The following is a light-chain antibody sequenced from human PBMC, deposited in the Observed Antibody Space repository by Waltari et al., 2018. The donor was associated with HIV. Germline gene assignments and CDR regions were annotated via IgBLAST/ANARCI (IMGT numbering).Light chain of an antibody. J-gene: IGKJ4*01. Sequence: EVVLTQSPATLSLSPGERATLSCRSSQSISSNLAWYQQKPGQAPRLLIYDASNRATGIPARFSGSGSGSDFTLSISSLDPEDFAVYYCQHRSNWPPLTFGGGTKVEI. CDR1: QSISSN. V-gene: IGKV3-11*01. CDR2: DAS. CDR3: QHRSNWPPLT.